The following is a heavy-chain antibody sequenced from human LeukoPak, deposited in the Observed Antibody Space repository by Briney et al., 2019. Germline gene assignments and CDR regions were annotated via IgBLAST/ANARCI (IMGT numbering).Heavy chain of an antibody. V-gene: IGHV1-24*01. CDR2: FDPEDGET. Sequence: ASVKVSRKVSGYTLTELSMHWVRQAPGKGLEWMGGFDPEDGETIYAQKFQGRVTMTEDTSTDTAYMELSSLRSEDTAVYYCATEEVRHYGDYVYGFDYWGQGTLVTVSS. CDR1: GYTLTELS. CDR3: ATEEVRHYGDYVYGFDY. J-gene: IGHJ4*02. D-gene: IGHD4-17*01.